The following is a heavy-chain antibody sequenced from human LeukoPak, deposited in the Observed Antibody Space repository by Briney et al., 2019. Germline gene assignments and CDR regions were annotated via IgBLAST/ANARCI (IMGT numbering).Heavy chain of an antibody. CDR3: ARDSGPAYYDFWSENYYYMDV. V-gene: IGHV4-59*01. Sequence: PSETLSLTCTVSGGSISSYHWSWIRQPPGKGLEWIGYIYYSGSTNYNPSLKSRVTISVDTSKNQFSLKLSSVTAADTAVYYCARDSGPAYYDFWSENYYYMDVWGKGTTVTVSS. CDR1: GGSISSYH. CDR2: IYYSGST. D-gene: IGHD3-3*01. J-gene: IGHJ6*03.